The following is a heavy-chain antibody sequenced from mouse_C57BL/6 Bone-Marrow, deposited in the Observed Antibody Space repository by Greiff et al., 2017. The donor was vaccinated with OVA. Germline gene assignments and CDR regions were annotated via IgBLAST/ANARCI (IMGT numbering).Heavy chain of an antibody. V-gene: IGHV5-16*01. D-gene: IGHD1-1*01. Sequence: EVKVVESEGGLVQPGSSMKLSCTASGFTFSDYYMAWVRQVPEKGLEWVANINYDGSSTYYLDSLKSRFIISRDNAKNILYLQMSSLKSEDTATYYCARDRGSSLFDYWGQGTTLTVSS. J-gene: IGHJ2*01. CDR1: GFTFSDYY. CDR2: INYDGSST. CDR3: ARDRGSSLFDY.